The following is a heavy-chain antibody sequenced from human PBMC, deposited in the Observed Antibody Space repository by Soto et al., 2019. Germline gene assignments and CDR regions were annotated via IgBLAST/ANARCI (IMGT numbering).Heavy chain of an antibody. CDR2: IYYSGST. J-gene: IGHJ4*02. Sequence: SETLSLTCTVSGGSISSSSYYWGWIRQPPGKGLEWIGSIYYSGSTYYNPSLKSRVTISVDTSKNQFSLKLSSVTAADTAVYYCARLTSGYYQFDYWGQGTLVTVSS. D-gene: IGHD3-22*01. CDR1: GGSISSSSYY. CDR3: ARLTSGYYQFDY. V-gene: IGHV4-39*01.